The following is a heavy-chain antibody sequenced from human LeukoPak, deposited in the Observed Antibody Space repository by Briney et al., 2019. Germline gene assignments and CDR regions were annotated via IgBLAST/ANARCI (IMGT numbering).Heavy chain of an antibody. CDR1: GGSISSSNW. CDR2: IYHSGST. Sequence: SETLSLTCAVSGGSISSSNWWSWVRQPPGKGLEWIGEIYHSGSTNYNPSLKSRVTISVDKSKNQFSLKLSSVTAADTAVYYCASLPSGYYYYYGMDVWGQGTTVTVSS. CDR3: ASLPSGYYYYYGMDV. V-gene: IGHV4-4*02. D-gene: IGHD1-26*01. J-gene: IGHJ6*02.